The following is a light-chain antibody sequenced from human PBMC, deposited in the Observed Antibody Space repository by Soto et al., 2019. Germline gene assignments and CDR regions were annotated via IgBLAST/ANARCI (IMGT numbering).Light chain of an antibody. CDR3: QSDDSSLRV. V-gene: IGLV1-40*01. Sequence: QSVLTQPPSVSGAPGKRVTISCTGSSSNIGAGYDVHWYQQVPGTAPKLLIYGNNNRPSGVPDRFSGSKSGTSASLAIAGLQAEDDADYYCQSDDSSLRVFGTGTKVTVL. CDR1: SSNIGAGYD. CDR2: GNN. J-gene: IGLJ1*01.